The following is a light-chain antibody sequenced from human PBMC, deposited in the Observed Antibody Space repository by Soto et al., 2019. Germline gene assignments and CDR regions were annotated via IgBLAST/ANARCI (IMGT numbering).Light chain of an antibody. CDR3: QQYNKWPPLT. CDR2: GAS. V-gene: IGKV3-15*01. CDR1: QSVSSN. J-gene: IGKJ4*01. Sequence: EVVMTQSPATLSVSPGERVTLSCRASQSVSSNLAWYQQKPGQAPRLLIYGASKRASGIPDRFSGSGSGTEFTLTISSLQSEDFAVYYCQQYNKWPPLTFGGGTKVEIK.